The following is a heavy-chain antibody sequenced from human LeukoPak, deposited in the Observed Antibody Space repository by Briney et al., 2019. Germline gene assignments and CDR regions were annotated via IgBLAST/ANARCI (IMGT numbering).Heavy chain of an antibody. CDR1: GFTFSSYS. V-gene: IGHV3-21*04. Sequence: GGSLRLSCAASGFTFSSYSMNWVRQAPGKGLEWVLSISSSSSYIYYADSVKGRFTISRDNAKNSLYLQMNSLRAEDTAVYYCASSTGYYKGGFDYWGQGTLVTVSS. CDR2: ISSSSSYI. J-gene: IGHJ4*02. D-gene: IGHD3-9*01. CDR3: ASSTGYYKGGFDY.